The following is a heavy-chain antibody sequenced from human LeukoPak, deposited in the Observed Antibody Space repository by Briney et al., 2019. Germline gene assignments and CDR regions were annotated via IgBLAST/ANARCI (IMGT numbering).Heavy chain of an antibody. CDR2: ISDNDGST. V-gene: IGHV3-23*01. CDR1: GFTFKNYA. D-gene: IGHD5/OR15-5a*01. CDR3: VRHDIYLPV. Sequence: GGSLTLSCAASGFTFKNYAMSWIRQTPGMGLEWVSAISDNDGSTYYTDSVKGRFTISRDNSKDTVYLQMNKMRAADTPLYFCVRHDIYLPVWGQGSLVTVSS. J-gene: IGHJ1*01.